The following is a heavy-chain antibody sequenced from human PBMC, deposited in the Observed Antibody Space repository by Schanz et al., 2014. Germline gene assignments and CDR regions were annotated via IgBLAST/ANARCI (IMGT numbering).Heavy chain of an antibody. J-gene: IGHJ5*02. V-gene: IGHV3-11*04. CDR3: ARGRVLES. Sequence: QVQLVDSGGGLVKPGGSLRLSCTASGFPFSDYFMAWIRQPPGRGLEWVSYIGNGGVTIYYADSVKGRFTISRDNSKNSLYLQMNSLRAEDTAVYYCARGRVLESWGQGTLVTVSS. D-gene: IGHD1-1*01. CDR1: GFPFSDYF. CDR2: IGNGGVTI.